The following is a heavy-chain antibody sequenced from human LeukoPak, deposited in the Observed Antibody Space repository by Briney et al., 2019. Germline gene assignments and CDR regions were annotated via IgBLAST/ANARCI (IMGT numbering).Heavy chain of an antibody. V-gene: IGHV1-18*01. CDR3: ARVVLDYYDSSGYQGAVDY. J-gene: IGHJ4*02. CDR2: ISAYNGNT. D-gene: IGHD3-22*01. CDR1: GYTFTSYG. Sequence: ASVKVSCMASGYTFTSYGISWVRQAPGQGLEWMGWISAYNGNTNYAQKLQGRVTMTTDTSTSTAYMELRSLRSDDTAVYYCARVVLDYYDSSGYQGAVDYWGQGTLVTVSS.